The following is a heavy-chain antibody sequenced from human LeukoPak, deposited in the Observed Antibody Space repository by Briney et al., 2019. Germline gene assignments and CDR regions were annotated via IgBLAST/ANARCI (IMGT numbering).Heavy chain of an antibody. CDR1: GFTFGDYA. Sequence: GGSLRLSCTASGFTFGDYAMSWVRQAPGKGLEWVGFIRSKAYGGTTEYAASVKGRFTISRDDSKSIAYLQMNSLKTEDTAVYYCTRAYCSSTSCSSMDVWGKGTTVTVSS. D-gene: IGHD2-2*01. V-gene: IGHV3-49*04. CDR2: IRSKAYGGTT. CDR3: TRAYCSSTSCSSMDV. J-gene: IGHJ6*04.